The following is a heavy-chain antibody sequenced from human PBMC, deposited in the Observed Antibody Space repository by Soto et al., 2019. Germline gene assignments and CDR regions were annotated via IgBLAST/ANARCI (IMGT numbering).Heavy chain of an antibody. V-gene: IGHV3-21*01. CDR1: GFTFSSYS. D-gene: IGHD6-19*01. Sequence: GGSLRLSCAASGFTFSSYSMNWVRQAPGKGLEWVSSISSSSSYIYYADSVKGRFTISRDNAKNSLYLQINALRAEDTAVYYCARDPDSSGWYNWFDPWGQGTLVTVSS. CDR2: ISSSSSYI. CDR3: ARDPDSSGWYNWFDP. J-gene: IGHJ5*02.